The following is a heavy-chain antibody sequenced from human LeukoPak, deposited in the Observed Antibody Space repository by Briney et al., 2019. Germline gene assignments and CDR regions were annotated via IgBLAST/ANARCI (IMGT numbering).Heavy chain of an antibody. D-gene: IGHD5-18*01. CDR1: GFTFSGSA. J-gene: IGHJ4*02. CDR2: IRSKANSYAT. V-gene: IGHV3-73*01. CDR3: TTDQDTAMAQPFDY. Sequence: PGGSLRLSXAASGFTFSGSAMHWVRQASGKGLEWVGCIRSKANSYATAYAASVKGRFTISRDDSKNTAYLQMNSLKTEDTAVYYCTTDQDTAMAQPFDYWGQGTLVTVSS.